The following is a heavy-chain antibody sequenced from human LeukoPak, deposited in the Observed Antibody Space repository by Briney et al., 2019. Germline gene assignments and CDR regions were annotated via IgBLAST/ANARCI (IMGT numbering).Heavy chain of an antibody. V-gene: IGHV3-11*04. J-gene: IGHJ3*02. CDR3: ARTVDTVYDAFDI. CDR1: GFTFSDYY. Sequence: GGSLRLSCATSGFTFSDYYMSWIRQAPGKGLECIAYISSSGSTIYYADSVKGRFTISRDNAKNSLYLQMNSLRAEDTAVYYCARTVDTVYDAFDIWGQGTMVTVSS. D-gene: IGHD5-18*01. CDR2: ISSSGSTI.